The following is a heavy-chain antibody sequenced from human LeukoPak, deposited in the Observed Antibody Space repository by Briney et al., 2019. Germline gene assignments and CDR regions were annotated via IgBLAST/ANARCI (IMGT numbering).Heavy chain of an antibody. D-gene: IGHD3-10*01. V-gene: IGHV3-23*01. CDR3: ARADSGSYLDGVAFDI. Sequence: GGSLRLSCAASGFTFSNYAMRWVRQAPGKGLEWVSGISGSGDSTYYADSVKGRFTISRDNAKNSLYLQMNSLRAEDTALYYCARADSGSYLDGVAFDIWGQGTMVTVSS. CDR2: ISGSGDST. CDR1: GFTFSNYA. J-gene: IGHJ3*02.